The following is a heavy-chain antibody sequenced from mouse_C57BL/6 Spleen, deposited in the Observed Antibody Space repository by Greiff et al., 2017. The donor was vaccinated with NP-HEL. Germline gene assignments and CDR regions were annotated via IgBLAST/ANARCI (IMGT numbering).Heavy chain of an antibody. CDR3: ALGGYGSSYAMDY. D-gene: IGHD1-1*01. CDR2: INPSNGGT. Sequence: VQLQQPGTELVKPGASVKLSCKASGYTFTSYWMHWVKQRPGQGLEWIGNINPSNGGTNYNEKFKSKATLTVDKSSSTAYMQLSSLTSEDSAVYDCALGGYGSSYAMDYWGQGTSVTVSS. J-gene: IGHJ4*01. V-gene: IGHV1-53*01. CDR1: GYTFTSYW.